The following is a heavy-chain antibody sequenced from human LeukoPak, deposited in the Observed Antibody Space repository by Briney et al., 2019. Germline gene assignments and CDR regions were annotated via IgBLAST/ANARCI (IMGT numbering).Heavy chain of an antibody. J-gene: IGHJ4*02. CDR3: ARDVGYCSGGNCYCDY. CDR1: GYTFINYH. CDR2: ISAYNGNT. V-gene: IGHV1-18*01. D-gene: IGHD2-15*01. Sequence: ASVKVSFKSSGYTFINYHMSWVRQAPGQGLEWMGWISAYNGNTKYAQNFQGRVTMTTDTSTSTAYMELRSLRADDTAVYYCARDVGYCSGGNCYCDYWGQGTLVTVSS.